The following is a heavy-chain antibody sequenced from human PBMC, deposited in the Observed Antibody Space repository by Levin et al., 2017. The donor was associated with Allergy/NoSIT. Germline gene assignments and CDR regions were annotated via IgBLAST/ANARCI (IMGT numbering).Heavy chain of an antibody. CDR3: ARVDTMIVVINPTGYLQH. CDR1: GGSFSGYY. CDR2: INHGGST. V-gene: IGHV4-34*01. J-gene: IGHJ1*01. D-gene: IGHD3-22*01. Sequence: RAGGSLRLSCAVYGGSFSGYYWSWIRQPPGKGLEWIGEINHGGSTKYNPSLKSRVTISVDMSKNQFSLKLSSVTAADTAVYYCARVDTMIVVINPTGYLQHWGQGTLVTVSS.